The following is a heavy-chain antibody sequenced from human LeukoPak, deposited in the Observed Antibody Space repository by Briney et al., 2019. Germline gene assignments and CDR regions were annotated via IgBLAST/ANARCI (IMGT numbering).Heavy chain of an antibody. CDR1: VFTFSGYW. D-gene: IGHD1/OR15-1a*01. CDR3: GTLGHDVGGRMFRVFDI. J-gene: IGHJ3*02. CDR2: IKQDGSEE. Sequence: GGSLRLSCAASVFTFSGYWMTWVRQAPGKGLEWVASIKQDGSEEHYVDSVKGRFTISRDNAKNSLYLQTNSLRAEDTAVYYGGTLGHDVGGRMFRVFDIRGQGKMVTVSS. V-gene: IGHV3-7*01.